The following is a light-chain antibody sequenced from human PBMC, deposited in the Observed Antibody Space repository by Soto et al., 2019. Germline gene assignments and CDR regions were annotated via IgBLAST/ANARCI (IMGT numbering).Light chain of an antibody. V-gene: IGKV1-9*01. CDR3: QQLIGYPYT. CDR2: AAS. CDR1: QGISSY. J-gene: IGKJ2*01. Sequence: DIQLTQSPSFLSASVGDRVTITCRASQGISSYLAWYQQKPGKAPNLLISAASTLQSGVPSRFSGSGSGTEFTLTISSLQPEDFATYYCQQLIGYPYTFGQGTTLEI.